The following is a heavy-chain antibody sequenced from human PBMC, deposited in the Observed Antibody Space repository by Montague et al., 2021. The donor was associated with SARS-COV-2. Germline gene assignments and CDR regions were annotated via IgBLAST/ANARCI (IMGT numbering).Heavy chain of an antibody. Sequence: TLSLTSTVSGGSISYGGYVWNWIRQHPGKGLEWIGYIYKSGTTQYNPSLKSRVSLSVDTSKNQFSLNLRSATAADTAVYYCARDLGGIDVWGQGTTVIVSS. CDR3: ARDLGGIDV. V-gene: IGHV4-31*03. CDR1: GGSISYGGYV. J-gene: IGHJ6*02. D-gene: IGHD3-10*01. CDR2: IYKSGTT.